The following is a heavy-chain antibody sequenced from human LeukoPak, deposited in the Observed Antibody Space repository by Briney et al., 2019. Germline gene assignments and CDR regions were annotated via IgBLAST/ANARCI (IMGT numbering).Heavy chain of an antibody. J-gene: IGHJ4*02. D-gene: IGHD1-26*01. CDR3: AREVSGRFDY. Sequence: GGSLSLSCTVSGFTFSNYNMNWVRQAPGKGLEWVSHVSRGSSIISYADSVKGRFTISRDNAKTSLFLQMNSLRDEDTALYYCAREVSGRFDYWGQGALVTVSS. CDR2: VSRGSSII. CDR1: GFTFSNYN. V-gene: IGHV3-48*02.